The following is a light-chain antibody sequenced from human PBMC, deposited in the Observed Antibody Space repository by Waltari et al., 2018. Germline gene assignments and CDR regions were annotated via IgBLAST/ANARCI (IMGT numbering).Light chain of an antibody. V-gene: IGKV1-5*03. CDR2: NAS. CDR1: QRIGYW. J-gene: IGKJ1*01. CDR3: QQYQTDPWT. Sequence: DIQMTQSPSTLSASVGDRVTITCRASQRIGYWVAWDHKKPGKVPKLIIYNASNLGRWVPSRFSVSGSGTDFSLTINGLLPDDFATYYCQQYQTDPWTFGQGTKVEVK.